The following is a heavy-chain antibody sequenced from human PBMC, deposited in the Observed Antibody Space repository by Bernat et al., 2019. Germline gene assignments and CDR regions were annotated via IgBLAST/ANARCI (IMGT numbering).Heavy chain of an antibody. CDR3: AREGSFDYFDY. J-gene: IGHJ4*02. CDR1: GFTFSSYE. V-gene: IGHV3-48*03. Sequence: EVQLVESGGGLVQPGGSLRLSCAASGFTFSSYELNWVRQAPGKGLEWISYISSGGSAIYYPDSVKGRFTISSNNAKTSLFLQMNNLRAEDTAVYYCAREGSFDYFDYWGQGTLVTVSS. D-gene: IGHD2-15*01. CDR2: ISSGGSAI.